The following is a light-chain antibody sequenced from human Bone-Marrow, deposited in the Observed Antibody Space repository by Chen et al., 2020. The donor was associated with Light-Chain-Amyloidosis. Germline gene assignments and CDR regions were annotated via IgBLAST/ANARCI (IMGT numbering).Light chain of an antibody. CDR1: NSNIGSSYD. CDR2: GNS. Sequence: QPVLTQPPSLAGAPGQRVIISCPGSNSNIGSSYDVHWYQQLPGTAPKLLIYGNSNRPSGVPDRFSGSKSDTSASLAITGLQAEDEADYYCQSYDNSLSGNFVFGTGTKVTVL. V-gene: IGLV1-40*01. CDR3: QSYDNSLSGNFV. J-gene: IGLJ1*01.